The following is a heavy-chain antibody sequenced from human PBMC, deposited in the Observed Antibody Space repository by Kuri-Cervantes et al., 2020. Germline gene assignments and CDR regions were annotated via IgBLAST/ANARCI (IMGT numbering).Heavy chain of an antibody. D-gene: IGHD4-17*01. V-gene: IGHV3-30-3*01. J-gene: IGHJ3*02. CDR3: ARDRHYGDYVIPPGGALDI. Sequence: GGSLRLSCAASGFTFSGYAMHWVRQAPGKGLEWVAVISYDGSNKYYTDSVKGRFTISRDNSKNSLYLQMNSLRAEDTAVYYCARDRHYGDYVIPPGGALDIWGQGTMVTVSS. CDR1: GFTFSGYA. CDR2: ISYDGSNK.